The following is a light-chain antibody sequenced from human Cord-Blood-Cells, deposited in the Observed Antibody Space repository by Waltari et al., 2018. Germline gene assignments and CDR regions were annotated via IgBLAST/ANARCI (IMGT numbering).Light chain of an antibody. CDR1: IRGVGGDNL. CDR3: CSYAGSSSLYV. CDR2: EGS. Sequence: QSALPQPASVSGSPGLALTISCPGPIRGVGGDNLVVWYQQHPGKSPKLRIYEGSKRRSGVSNRCSGSKTGNTASLTISGLQAEDEADYYCCSYAGSSSLYVFGTGTKVTVL. J-gene: IGLJ1*01. V-gene: IGLV2-23*01.